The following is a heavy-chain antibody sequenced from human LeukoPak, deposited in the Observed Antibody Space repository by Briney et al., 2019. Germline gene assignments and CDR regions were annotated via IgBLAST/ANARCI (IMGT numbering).Heavy chain of an antibody. Sequence: GESLKISCKGSGYSFTSYWIGWVRQMPGKGLEWMGIIYPGDSDTRYSPSFQGQVTISADKSVSTAYLQWSSLKASDTAMYYCARPEQWLESAFDIWGQGTMVTVSS. CDR2: IYPGDSDT. D-gene: IGHD6-19*01. CDR1: GYSFTSYW. CDR3: ARPEQWLESAFDI. J-gene: IGHJ3*02. V-gene: IGHV5-51*01.